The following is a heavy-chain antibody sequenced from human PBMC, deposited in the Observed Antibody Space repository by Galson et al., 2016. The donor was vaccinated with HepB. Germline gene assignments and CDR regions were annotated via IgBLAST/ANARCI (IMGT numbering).Heavy chain of an antibody. Sequence: SLRLSCAASGFSFSSYAMHWVRQAPGKGLEWVALILYDGSNKYHADSVKGRFTISRDNAKNTLYLQMNSLRGEDTAVYYCARTAELRRAFWGQGTLVTVSS. J-gene: IGHJ4*02. V-gene: IGHV3-30-3*01. D-gene: IGHD1-7*01. CDR1: GFSFSSYA. CDR2: ILYDGSNK. CDR3: ARTAELRRAF.